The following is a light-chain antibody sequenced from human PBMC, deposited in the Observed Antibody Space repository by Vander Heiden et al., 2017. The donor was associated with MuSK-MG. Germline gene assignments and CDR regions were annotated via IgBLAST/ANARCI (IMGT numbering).Light chain of an antibody. J-gene: IGKJ2*01. CDR3: QQVDNNGQYT. CDR1: QSVLYSSKNKNY. V-gene: IGKV4-1*01. Sequence: DIVMTQSPDSLAVSLGERATINCKSSQSVLYSSKNKNYLAWYQQKPGQPPKLLIYWASTRESGVPDRFSGSGYGTDFTLTISSRQAEDVAVYYCQQVDNNGQYTFGQGTKMEIK. CDR2: WAS.